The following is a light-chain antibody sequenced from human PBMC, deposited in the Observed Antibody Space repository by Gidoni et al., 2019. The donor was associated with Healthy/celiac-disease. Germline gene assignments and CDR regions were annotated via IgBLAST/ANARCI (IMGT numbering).Light chain of an antibody. CDR1: QSISSW. V-gene: IGKV1-5*03. J-gene: IGKJ4*01. Sequence: DIQMTQSPSTLSASVGDRVTITCRASQSISSWLAWYQQQPGKPPNVLIYKASSLESGVPSRFSGSGSGTEFTLTISSLQPDDFATDYCQQDNSFGGGTKVEIK. CDR3: QQDNS. CDR2: KAS.